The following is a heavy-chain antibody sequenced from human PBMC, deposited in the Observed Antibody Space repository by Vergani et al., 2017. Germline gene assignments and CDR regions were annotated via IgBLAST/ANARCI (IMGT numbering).Heavy chain of an antibody. J-gene: IGHJ4*02. CDR2: VSGGGGST. CDR3: AKVLLGATRTFDY. V-gene: IGHV3-23*04. D-gene: IGHD1-26*01. Sequence: VQLVESGGGLVKPGGSLRLSCAASGFTFSSYAMSWVRQAPGKGLEWVSVVSGGGGSTYYADSVKGRFTLSRDNSKNTLYLQMNSLRAEDTAVYYCAKVLLGATRTFDYWGQGTLVTVSS. CDR1: GFTFSSYA.